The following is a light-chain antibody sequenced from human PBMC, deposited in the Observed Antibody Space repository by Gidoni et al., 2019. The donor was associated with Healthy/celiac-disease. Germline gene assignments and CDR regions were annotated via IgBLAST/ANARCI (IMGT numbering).Light chain of an antibody. CDR1: QIISNW. J-gene: IGKJ1*01. CDR3: QQYNSYPWT. V-gene: IGKV1-5*01. CDR2: DAS. Sequence: DIQMIQSPSTLSASVGDRATITCLVSQIISNWFAWYQKKPGTIPKLLIYDASSLESGVPTRFSGSGSGTEFTLTISSLQPDDFATYYCQQYNSYPWTFGQGTKVEIK.